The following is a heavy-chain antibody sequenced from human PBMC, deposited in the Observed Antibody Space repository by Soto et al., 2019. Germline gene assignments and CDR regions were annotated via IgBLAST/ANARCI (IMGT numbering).Heavy chain of an antibody. Sequence: GXSVKVACKASGYPFTSYGISWVRQAPGQGLEWMGWISAYNGNTNYAQKLQGRVTMTTDTSTSTAYMELRSLRSDDTAVYYCARDSVRWLQFEWYFDLWGRGTLVTVSS. CDR3: ARDSVRWLQFEWYFDL. V-gene: IGHV1-18*01. CDR1: GYPFTSYG. D-gene: IGHD5-12*01. J-gene: IGHJ2*01. CDR2: ISAYNGNT.